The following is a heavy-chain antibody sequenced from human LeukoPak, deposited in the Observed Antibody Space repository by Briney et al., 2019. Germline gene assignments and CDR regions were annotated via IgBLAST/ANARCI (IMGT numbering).Heavy chain of an antibody. D-gene: IGHD4-17*01. J-gene: IGHJ4*02. Sequence: ASVEVSCKASGYTFTGYYMHWVRQAPGQGLEWMGWINPNSGGTNYAQKFQGRVTMTRDTSISTAYMELSRLRSDDTAVYYCARVNDYGDYGGYWGQGTLVTVSS. CDR1: GYTFTGYY. CDR2: INPNSGGT. V-gene: IGHV1-2*02. CDR3: ARVNDYGDYGGY.